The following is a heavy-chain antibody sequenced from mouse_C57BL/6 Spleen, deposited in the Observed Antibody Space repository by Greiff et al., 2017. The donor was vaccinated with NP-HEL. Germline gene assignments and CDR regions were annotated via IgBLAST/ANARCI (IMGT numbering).Heavy chain of an antibody. Sequence: QVQLQQPGAELVKPGASVKLSCKASGYTFTSYWMHWVKQRPGQGLEWIGMIHPNSGSTNYNEKFKSKATLTVDKSSSTAYMQLSSLTSEDSAVYYCAKIYYGYDGDYGGQGTTLTVSS. CDR2: IHPNSGST. V-gene: IGHV1-64*01. CDR1: GYTFTSYW. CDR3: AKIYYGYDGDY. D-gene: IGHD2-2*01. J-gene: IGHJ2*01.